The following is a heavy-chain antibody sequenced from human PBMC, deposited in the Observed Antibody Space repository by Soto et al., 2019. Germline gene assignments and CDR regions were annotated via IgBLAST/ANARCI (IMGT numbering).Heavy chain of an antibody. CDR3: ARSPRSSRPFDY. D-gene: IGHD6-13*01. CDR1: GYTFTGYY. CDR2: INPNSGGT. J-gene: IGHJ4*02. V-gene: IGHV1-2*02. Sequence: ASVKVSCKASGYTFTGYYMHWVLQAPGQGLEWMGWINPNSGGTNYAQKFQGRVTMTRDTSISTAYMELSRLRSDGTAVYYCARSPRSSRPFDYWGRGTLGTVSS.